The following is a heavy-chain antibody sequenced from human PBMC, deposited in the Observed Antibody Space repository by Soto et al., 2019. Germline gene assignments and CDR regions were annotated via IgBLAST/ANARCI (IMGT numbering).Heavy chain of an antibody. CDR1: GFTFSSYA. J-gene: IGHJ4*02. CDR3: AREGGGVYCSGGSCYGRYFDF. CDR2: ISGSGGST. V-gene: IGHV3-23*01. Sequence: PGGSLRLSCAASGFTFSSYAMSWVRQAPGKGLEWVSAISGSGGSTYYADSVKGRFTISRDNSKNTLFLQMSSLRAEDTAVYYCAREGGGVYCSGGSCYGRYFDFWGQGTRVTVSS. D-gene: IGHD2-15*01.